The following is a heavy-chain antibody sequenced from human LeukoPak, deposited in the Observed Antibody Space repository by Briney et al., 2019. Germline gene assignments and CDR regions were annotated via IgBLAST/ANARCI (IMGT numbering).Heavy chain of an antibody. CDR3: ARIMGSGWYPLDY. V-gene: IGHV4-59*01. Sequence: PSETLSHTCTVSRGSISSYYWTWIRQPPGKGLEWIGHIYYSGSTNYSPSLKSRVTISVDTSKNQFSLRLNSVTAADTAVYYCARIMGSGWYPLDYWGQGTLVTVSS. J-gene: IGHJ4*02. CDR2: IYYSGST. D-gene: IGHD6-19*01. CDR1: RGSISSYY.